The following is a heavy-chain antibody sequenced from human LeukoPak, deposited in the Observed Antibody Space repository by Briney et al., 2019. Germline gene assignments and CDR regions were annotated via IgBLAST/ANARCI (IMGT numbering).Heavy chain of an antibody. CDR1: GYTFTSYG. V-gene: IGHV1-18*01. J-gene: IGHJ4*02. CDR3: ARAPRKYYDFWSGYSYFDY. Sequence: ASVKVSCKASGYTFTSYGISWVRQAPGQGLEWMGWISAYNGNTNYAQKLQGRVTMTTDTSTSTAYMELRSLRPDDTAVYYCARAPRKYYDFWSGYSYFDYWGQGTLVTVSS. CDR2: ISAYNGNT. D-gene: IGHD3-3*01.